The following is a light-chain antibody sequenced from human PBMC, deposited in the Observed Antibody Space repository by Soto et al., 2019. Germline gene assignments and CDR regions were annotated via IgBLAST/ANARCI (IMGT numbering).Light chain of an antibody. V-gene: IGKV2-28*01. CDR2: LGS. J-gene: IGKJ1*01. CDR3: MQALQTPGT. CDR1: QSVFSSSSNKNF. Sequence: IVMTQSPDSLAVSLGETATINCKSSQSVFSSSSNKNFLGWYLQKPGQSPQLLIYLGSNRASGVPDRFSGSGSGTDFTLKISRVEAEDVGVYYCMQALQTPGTFGQGTKVDIK.